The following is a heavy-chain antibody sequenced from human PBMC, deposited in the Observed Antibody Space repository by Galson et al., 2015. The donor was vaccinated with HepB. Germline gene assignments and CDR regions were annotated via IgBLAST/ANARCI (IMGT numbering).Heavy chain of an antibody. CDR3: ARAKFGAGGRPPFDY. J-gene: IGHJ4*02. Sequence: SLRLSCAASGFTFSSYWMSWVRQAPGKGLEWVANIKQDGSEKYYVDSVKGRFTISRDNAKNSLYLQMNSLRAEDTAVYYCARAKFGAGGRPPFDYWGQGTLVTVSS. CDR2: IKQDGSEK. V-gene: IGHV3-7*03. D-gene: IGHD3-16*01. CDR1: GFTFSSYW.